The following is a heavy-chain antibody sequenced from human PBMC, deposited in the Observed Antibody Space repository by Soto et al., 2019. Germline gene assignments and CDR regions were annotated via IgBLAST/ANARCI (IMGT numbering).Heavy chain of an antibody. CDR3: VREVYYYYMDV. V-gene: IGHV3-48*01. CDR2: ITRNGSTV. Sequence: GGSLRLSCVGSGFSLSGNWMNWVRQAPGKGLEWVSNITRNGSTVYYTDSVKGRFTISRDNARNSLYLQMTSLRAEDTAVYYCVREVYYYYMDVWGKGTTVTVSS. J-gene: IGHJ6*03. CDR1: GFSLSGNW.